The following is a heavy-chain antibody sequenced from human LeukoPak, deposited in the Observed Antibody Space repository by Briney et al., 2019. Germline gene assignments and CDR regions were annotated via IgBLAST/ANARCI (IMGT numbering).Heavy chain of an antibody. CDR1: GYTFTSYG. CDR2: ISAYNGNT. V-gene: IGHV1-18*01. CDR3: ARLELRGEDY. J-gene: IGHJ4*02. Sequence: GASVKVSCKASGYTFTSYGISWVRQAPGQGLEWMGWISAYNGNTNYAQKFRGRVTMTRDTSISTAYMELSRLSSDDTAVYYCARLELRGEDYWGQGTLVTVSS. D-gene: IGHD1-7*01.